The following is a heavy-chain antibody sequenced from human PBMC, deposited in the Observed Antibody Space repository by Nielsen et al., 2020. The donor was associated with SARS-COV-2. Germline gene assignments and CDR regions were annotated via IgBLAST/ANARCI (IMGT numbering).Heavy chain of an antibody. CDR1: GFTFSSYAM. Sequence: GSLRLSCAASGFTFSSYAMTWVRQPPGKGLEWIGEIYHSGTTNYNPSLKSRVTMSVDTNNNHFSLRLNSVTAADTATYFCARELSDCNETPCHRLGFDPWGQGTLVTVSS. CDR2: IYHSGTT. D-gene: IGHD2/OR15-2a*01. V-gene: IGHV4-4*01. J-gene: IGHJ5*02. CDR3: ARELSDCNETPCHRLGFDP.